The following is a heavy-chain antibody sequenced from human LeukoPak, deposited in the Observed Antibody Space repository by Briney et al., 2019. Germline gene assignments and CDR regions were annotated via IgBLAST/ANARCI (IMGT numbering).Heavy chain of an antibody. CDR1: GGTFSSYA. CDR2: IIPILGIA. D-gene: IGHD2-2*01. Sequence: ASVKVSCKASGGTFSSYAISWVRQAPGQGLEWMGRIIPILGIANYAQKFQGRVTITADKSTSTAYMKLSSLRSEDTAVYYCARGMGYCSSTSCHHFYFDYWGQGTLVTVSS. CDR3: ARGMGYCSSTSCHHFYFDY. V-gene: IGHV1-69*04. J-gene: IGHJ4*02.